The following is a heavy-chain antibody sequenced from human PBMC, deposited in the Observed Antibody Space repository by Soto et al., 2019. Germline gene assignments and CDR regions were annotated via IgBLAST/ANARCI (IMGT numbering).Heavy chain of an antibody. CDR3: ARGYDYVWGSYFLDRYNWFDP. Sequence: SETLSLTCTVSGGSISSDGYYWSWIRQHPGKGLEWIGYIYYSGSTYYNPSLKSRVTISVDTSKNQFSLKLSSVTAADTAVYYCARGYDYVWGSYFLDRYNWFDPWGQGTLVTVSS. CDR2: IYYSGST. D-gene: IGHD3-16*01. J-gene: IGHJ5*02. CDR1: GGSISSDGYY. V-gene: IGHV4-31*03.